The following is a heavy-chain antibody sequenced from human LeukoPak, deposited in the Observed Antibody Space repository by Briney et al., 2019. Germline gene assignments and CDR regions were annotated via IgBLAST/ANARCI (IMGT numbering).Heavy chain of an antibody. D-gene: IGHD2-2*01. J-gene: IGHJ4*02. CDR3: ARAMPDCSSTSCYSV. CDR2: INHSGST. V-gene: IGHV4-34*01. CDR1: GGSFSGYY. Sequence: SETLSLTCAVYGGSFSGYYWSWIRQPPGKGLEWIGEINHSGSTNYNPSLKGRVTISVDTSKNQFSLKLSSVTAADTAVYYCARAMPDCSSTSCYSVWGQGTLVTVSS.